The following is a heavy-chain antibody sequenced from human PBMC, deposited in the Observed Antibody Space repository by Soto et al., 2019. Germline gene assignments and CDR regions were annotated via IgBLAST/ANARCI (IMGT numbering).Heavy chain of an antibody. D-gene: IGHD2-2*01. V-gene: IGHV4-39*01. Sequence: HLQLQESGPGLGKPSETLSLTCTVSGGSISSSGYYWGWIRQPPGKGLEWIATIYYTGDSHYTPSLKSRTTISVDTSKNQFSLKLSSVTAADTPLYYCVIQLLQDIRIVPGGPAYFDHWGEGTLVIVS. CDR2: IYYTGDS. J-gene: IGHJ4*02. CDR3: VIQLLQDIRIVPGGPAYFDH. CDR1: GGSISSSGYY.